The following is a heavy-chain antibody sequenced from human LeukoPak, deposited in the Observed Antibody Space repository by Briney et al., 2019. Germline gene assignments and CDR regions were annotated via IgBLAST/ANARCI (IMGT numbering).Heavy chain of an antibody. CDR1: GFTFISYT. D-gene: IGHD6-19*01. CDR3: ARVSVAGAVIDAFDI. V-gene: IGHV3-21*01. J-gene: IGHJ3*02. CDR2: IRGSSVYI. Sequence: GGSLRLSCAASGFTFISYTMNWVRQAPGKGLEWVSSIRGSSVYIYYADSVKGRFTISRDNAKNSLYLQMNSLRGEDTAVYYCARVSVAGAVIDAFDIWGQGTMVTVSS.